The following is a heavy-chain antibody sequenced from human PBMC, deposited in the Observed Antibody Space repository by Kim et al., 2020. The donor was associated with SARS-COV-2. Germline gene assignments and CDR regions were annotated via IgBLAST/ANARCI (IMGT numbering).Heavy chain of an antibody. CDR3: VRDRMGGAFDI. J-gene: IGHJ3*02. CDR2: ITKTSTTI. CDR1: IFTFSAYD. D-gene: IGHD3-16*01. V-gene: IGHV3-48*02. Sequence: GGSLRLSCATSIFTFSAYDMNWVRKAPGKGLEWLSFITKTSTTIYYADSVRGRFTISRDNAKNSLYLQMNSLRDEDTAVYYCVRDRMGGAFDIWGQGTMVTVSS.